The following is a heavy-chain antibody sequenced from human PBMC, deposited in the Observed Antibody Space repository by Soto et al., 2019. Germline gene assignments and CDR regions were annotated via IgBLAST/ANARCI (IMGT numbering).Heavy chain of an antibody. V-gene: IGHV1-3*01. CDR3: AGDLWVFPVVKLYYYYDMDV. D-gene: IGHD3-3*01. CDR2: IDASNGNT. J-gene: IGHJ6*02. CDR1: GYTFTSYA. Sequence: GASVKVSCKASGYTFTSYAMHWVRQAPGQRLEWMGWIDASNGNTKYSQKFQGRVTITRDTSPSTAYMELSSLRSEDTAVYYCAGDLWVFPVVKLYYYYDMDVWGQGTTVTVSS.